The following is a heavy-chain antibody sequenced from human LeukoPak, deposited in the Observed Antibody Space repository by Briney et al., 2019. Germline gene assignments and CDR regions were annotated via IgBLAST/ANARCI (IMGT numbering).Heavy chain of an antibody. Sequence: SETLSLTCTVSGGSISSSSYYWGWIRQPPGKGLEWIGSIYYSGSTYYNPSLKSRVTISVDTSKNQFSLKLSSVTAADTAVYYCATYYYDSFDYWGQGTLDTVSS. D-gene: IGHD3-22*01. J-gene: IGHJ4*02. V-gene: IGHV4-39*01. CDR2: IYYSGST. CDR3: ATYYYDSFDY. CDR1: GGSISSSSYY.